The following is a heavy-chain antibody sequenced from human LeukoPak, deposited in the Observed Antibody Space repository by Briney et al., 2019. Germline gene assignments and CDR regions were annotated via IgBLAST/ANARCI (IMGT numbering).Heavy chain of an antibody. V-gene: IGHV3-15*01. J-gene: IGHJ4*02. D-gene: IGHD3-3*01. CDR1: GFTFSSYA. CDR3: AKESNDFWSFLDY. CDR2: IKSNADGGTA. Sequence: PGGSLRLSCAASGFTFSSYAMSWVRQAPGKGLEWVGRIKSNADGGTADYAAPVKGRLSISRDDSKSTLYLQINSLKTEDTAVYYCAKESNDFWSFLDYWGQGTLVTVSS.